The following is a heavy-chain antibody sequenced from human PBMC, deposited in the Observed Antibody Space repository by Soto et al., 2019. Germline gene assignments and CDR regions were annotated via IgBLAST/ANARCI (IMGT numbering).Heavy chain of an antibody. J-gene: IGHJ5*02. Sequence: SVKVSCKASGGTFSSYAISWVRQAPGQGLEWMGGIIPIFGTANYAQKFQGRVTITADESTSTAYMELSSLRPEDTAVYYCARSRYSSSSPFYWFDPWGQGTLVTVSS. CDR2: IIPIFGTA. CDR3: ARSRYSSSSPFYWFDP. D-gene: IGHD6-6*01. V-gene: IGHV1-69*13. CDR1: GGTFSSYA.